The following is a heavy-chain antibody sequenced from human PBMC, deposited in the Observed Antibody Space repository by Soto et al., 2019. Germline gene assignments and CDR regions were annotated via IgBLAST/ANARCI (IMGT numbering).Heavy chain of an antibody. CDR3: ARESGYYETYYFDY. CDR1: GYTFTSYG. J-gene: IGHJ4*02. D-gene: IGHD3-22*01. V-gene: IGHV1-18*01. Sequence: ASVKVSFKASGYTFTSYGISWVRQAPGQGLEWMGWISAYNGNTNYAQKLQGRVTMTTDTSTSTAYMELRSLRSDDTAVYYCARESGYYETYYFDYWGQGTLVTVSS. CDR2: ISAYNGNT.